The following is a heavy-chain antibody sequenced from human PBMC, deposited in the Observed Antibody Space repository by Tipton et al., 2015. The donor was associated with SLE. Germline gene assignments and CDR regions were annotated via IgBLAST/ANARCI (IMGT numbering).Heavy chain of an antibody. CDR2: IYYTGNT. CDR1: GGSMSYHY. V-gene: IGHV4-59*11. Sequence: TLSLTCSVSGGSMSYHYWSWIRQPPGKGLEWIGYIYYTGNTNYNPSLKSRVTMSVDTSKSQFSLKLTFVSAADTAVYYCARDVPGITMVQGDALDIWGQGTMVTVSS. D-gene: IGHD3-10*01. CDR3: ARDVPGITMVQGDALDI. J-gene: IGHJ3*02.